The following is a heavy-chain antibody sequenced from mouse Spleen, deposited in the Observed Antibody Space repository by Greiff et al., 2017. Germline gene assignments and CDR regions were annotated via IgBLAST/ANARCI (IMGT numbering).Heavy chain of an antibody. D-gene: IGHD2-5*01. CDR2: INPSTGGT. Sequence: EVKLMESGPELVKPGASVKISCKASGYSFTGYYMNWVKQSPEKSLEWIGEINPSTGGTTYNQKFKAKATLTVDKSSSTAYMQLKSLTSEDSAVYYCARYGSNYEVFAYWGQGTLVTVSA. V-gene: IGHV1-42*01. CDR3: ARYGSNYEVFAY. J-gene: IGHJ3*01. CDR1: GYSFTGYY.